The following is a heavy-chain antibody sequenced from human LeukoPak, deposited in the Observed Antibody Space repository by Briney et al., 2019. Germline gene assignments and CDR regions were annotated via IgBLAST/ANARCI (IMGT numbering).Heavy chain of an antibody. CDR2: IDARSGIT. Sequence: GGSLRLSCATSGFTFTIFGINWVRQAPGKGPEWVSYIDARSGITYYADSVQGRLTISRDNAKGSVFLQMNGLRVDDTAVYYCARTYDFGRGPPGDAFDNWGQGTPVIVSS. D-gene: IGHD3-3*01. CDR1: GFTFTIFG. J-gene: IGHJ3*02. CDR3: ARTYDFGRGPPGDAFDN. V-gene: IGHV3-48*01.